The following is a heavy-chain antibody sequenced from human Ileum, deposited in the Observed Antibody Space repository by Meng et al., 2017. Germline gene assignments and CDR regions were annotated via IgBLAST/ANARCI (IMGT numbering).Heavy chain of an antibody. CDR2: IYADGST. D-gene: IGHD5/OR15-5a*01. V-gene: IGHV3-53*01. J-gene: IGHJ4*02. Sequence: GGSLRLSCAASGLTVSSNYMSWVRQAPGKGLEWVSVIYADGSTYYADSVKGRFIISRDTSKNTLYLQMNNLRPEDTAVYFCASRAVSAFYYFDYWGQGTLVTGAS. CDR3: ASRAVSAFYYFDY. CDR1: GLTVSSNY.